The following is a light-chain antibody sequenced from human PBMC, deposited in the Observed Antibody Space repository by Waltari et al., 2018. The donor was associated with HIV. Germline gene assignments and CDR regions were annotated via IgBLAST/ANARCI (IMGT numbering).Light chain of an antibody. CDR2: YVT. CDR3: SSYTSTSIWV. Sequence: QSALTQPASVSGSPGQSITISCTGASSDVGRYNYVSWYQQYPVKAPKLIIYYVTYRPSGVSNRFPASKSGNTASLTISGLQAEDEADYYCSSYTSTSIWVFGGGTKLTVL. V-gene: IGLV2-14*03. CDR1: SSDVGRYNY. J-gene: IGLJ3*02.